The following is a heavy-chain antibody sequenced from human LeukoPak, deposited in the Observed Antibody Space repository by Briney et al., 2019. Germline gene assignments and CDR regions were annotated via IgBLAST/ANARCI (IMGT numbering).Heavy chain of an antibody. D-gene: IGHD3-10*01. J-gene: IGHJ4*02. CDR3: AREERFTLVRGVVSSAPFDY. CDR2: IKKDGSEK. CDR1: GFTFSSYW. V-gene: IGHV3-7*01. Sequence: GGSLRLSCAASGFTFSSYWMSSVRQAPGKGLQWVANIKKDGSEKYYVDSVKGRFTISRDNAKNSLYLQLNSLRAEDTAVYYCAREERFTLVRGVVSSAPFDYWGQGSLVTVSS.